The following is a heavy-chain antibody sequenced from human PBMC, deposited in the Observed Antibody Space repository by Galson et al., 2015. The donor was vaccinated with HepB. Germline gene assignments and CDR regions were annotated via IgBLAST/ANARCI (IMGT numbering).Heavy chain of an antibody. CDR3: TRHLTAIDY. J-gene: IGHJ4*02. Sequence: SLRLSCAASGFTFSDSAIHWVRQASGKGLEWVGRIKTKANSYATEYAASVKGRFTISRDDSKNRAYLQMNSLKTEDTAVYYCTRHLTAIDYWGQGTLVTVSS. CDR2: IKTKANSYAT. D-gene: IGHD2-21*02. CDR1: GFTFSDSA. V-gene: IGHV3-73*01.